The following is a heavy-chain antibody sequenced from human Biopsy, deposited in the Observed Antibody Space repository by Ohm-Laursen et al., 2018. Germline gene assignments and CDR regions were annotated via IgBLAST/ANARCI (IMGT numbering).Heavy chain of an antibody. D-gene: IGHD4-17*01. V-gene: IGHV3-30*18. Sequence: SLRLSCAASGFTFSNYAMTWVRQAPDKGLEWVALISYDGSNKYYADSVKGRFTISRDNSKNTLHLQMNSLRAEDTAIYYCAKSYGDYWGDYYYGLDVWGQGATVTVSS. J-gene: IGHJ6*02. CDR2: ISYDGSNK. CDR3: AKSYGDYWGDYYYGLDV. CDR1: GFTFSNYA.